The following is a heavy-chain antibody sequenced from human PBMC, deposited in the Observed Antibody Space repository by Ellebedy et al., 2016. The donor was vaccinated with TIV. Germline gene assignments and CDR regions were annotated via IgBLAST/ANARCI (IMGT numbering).Heavy chain of an antibody. D-gene: IGHD1-1*01. CDR1: AYTFTSYD. V-gene: IGHV1-8*01. CDR3: ARNLASTGNFDY. Sequence: ASVKVSXXASAYTFTSYDINWVRQATGQGLEWLGWMNPNSGNTGYAQKFQGRVTMTRDTSISTAYMELSSLSSEDTAVYFCARNLASTGNFDYWGQGTLVTVSS. CDR2: MNPNSGNT. J-gene: IGHJ4*02.